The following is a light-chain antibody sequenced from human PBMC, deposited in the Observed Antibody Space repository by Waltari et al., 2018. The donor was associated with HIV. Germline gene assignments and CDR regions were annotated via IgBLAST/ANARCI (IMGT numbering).Light chain of an antibody. CDR1: SGYSNYK. V-gene: IGLV9-49*01. CDR2: VGTGGIVG. J-gene: IGLJ3*02. Sequence: QPVLTQPPSASASLGASVTLTCTLSSGYSNYKVAWYQQRPGKDPRFVMRVGTGGIVGSKGDGIPDRFSVLGSGLNRYLTIKNIQEEDESDYHCGADHGSGSDFVWVFGGGTKLTVL. CDR3: GADHGSGSDFVWV.